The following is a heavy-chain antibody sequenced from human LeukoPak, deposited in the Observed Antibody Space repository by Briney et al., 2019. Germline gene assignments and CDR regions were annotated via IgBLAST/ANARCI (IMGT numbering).Heavy chain of an antibody. Sequence: GASVKVSCKASGYIFTGYYMHWVRQAPGQGLEWMGWINPNSGGTNYAQKFQGRVTMTRDTSISTAYMELSRLRSDDTAVYYCASWGYSSSWLHNWFDPWGQGTLVTVSS. V-gene: IGHV1-2*02. D-gene: IGHD6-13*01. J-gene: IGHJ5*02. CDR1: GYIFTGYY. CDR2: INPNSGGT. CDR3: ASWGYSSSWLHNWFDP.